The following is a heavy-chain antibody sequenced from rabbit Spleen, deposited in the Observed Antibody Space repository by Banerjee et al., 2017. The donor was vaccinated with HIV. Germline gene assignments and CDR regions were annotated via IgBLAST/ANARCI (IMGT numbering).Heavy chain of an antibody. Sequence: QQQLVESGGGLVKPGASLTLTCIASGVSFSGDSYMCWVRQAPGKGLEWIACINAATGKPVYASWVNGRFTISSDNAQSTVDLKMTSLTAADTATYFCARAIVPWLGLTRLDLWGPGTLVTVS. CDR1: GVSFSGDSY. CDR2: INAATGKP. D-gene: IGHD4-1*01. CDR3: ARAIVPWLGLTRLDL. J-gene: IGHJ3*01. V-gene: IGHV1S43*01.